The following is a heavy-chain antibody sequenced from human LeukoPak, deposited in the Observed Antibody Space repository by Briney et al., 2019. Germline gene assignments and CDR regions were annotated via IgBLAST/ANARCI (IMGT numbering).Heavy chain of an antibody. V-gene: IGHV4-38-2*02. CDR2: IYHSWST. D-gene: IGHD2-2*01. CDR3: AREGIVVVPAATGDDYYYYYMDV. J-gene: IGHJ6*03. CDR1: GYSISSGYY. Sequence: SETLSLTCTVSGYSISSGYYWGWIRQPPGKGLEWIGSIYHSWSTYYNPSLKSRVTISVDTSKNQFSLKLSSVTAADTAVYYCAREGIVVVPAATGDDYYYYYMDVWGKGTTVTISS.